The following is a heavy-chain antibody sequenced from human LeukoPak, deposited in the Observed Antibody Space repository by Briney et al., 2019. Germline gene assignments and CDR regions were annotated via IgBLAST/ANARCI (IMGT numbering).Heavy chain of an antibody. D-gene: IGHD3/OR15-3a*01. V-gene: IGHV3-7*03. J-gene: IGHJ4*02. Sequence: GGSLRLSCAAPGFTFSSYWMSWVRQAPGKGLEWVANIKQDGSEKYYVDSVKGRFTISRDNAKNSLYLQVNSLRAEDTALYYCARGKFGRPLDYWGQGTLVTVSS. CDR3: ARGKFGRPLDY. CDR2: IKQDGSEK. CDR1: GFTFSSYW.